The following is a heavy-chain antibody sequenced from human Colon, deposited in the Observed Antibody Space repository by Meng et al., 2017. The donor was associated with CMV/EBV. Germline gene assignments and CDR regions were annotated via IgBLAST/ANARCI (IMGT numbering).Heavy chain of an antibody. CDR3: ARDSGTYYREPYYFDY. V-gene: IGHV1-18*01. D-gene: IGHD1-26*01. Sequence: ASVTVSCKASHYTFNSYGISWLRQAPGQGLEWMGWISVYNGNTNYTQKLQGRVTMTTDTSTSTAYMELRSLRSDDTAVYYCARDSGTYYREPYYFDYWGQGTLVTVSS. CDR2: ISVYNGNT. CDR1: HYTFNSYG. J-gene: IGHJ4*02.